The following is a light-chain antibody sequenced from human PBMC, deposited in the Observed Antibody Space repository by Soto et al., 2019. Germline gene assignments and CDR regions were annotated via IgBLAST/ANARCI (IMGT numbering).Light chain of an antibody. J-gene: IGKJ1*01. V-gene: IGKV3-20*01. CDR3: QQYGSSAWT. CDR1: QTIRSNY. Sequence: ETVLTQSPGTLSLSPGERATLSCRASQTIRSNYLAWDRQTPGQAPRLLIYGASNRATGIADRFSGNGSGKDLTLFISRLEPEDFALYYCQQYGSSAWTLGQGSKVEIK. CDR2: GAS.